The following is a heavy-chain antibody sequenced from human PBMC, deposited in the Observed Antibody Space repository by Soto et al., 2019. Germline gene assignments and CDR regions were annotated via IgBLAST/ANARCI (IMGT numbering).Heavy chain of an antibody. J-gene: IGHJ6*02. CDR3: ARQGPYGMDV. CDR2: IYYSGST. CDR1: GASIRRYY. V-gene: IGHV4-59*08. Sequence: SETLSLTCTVSGASIRRYYWSWIRQPPGKGLEWIGYIYYSGSTNYNPSLKSRVTISVDTSKNEFSLKLSSVTAADTAVYYCARQGPYGMDVWGQGTTVT.